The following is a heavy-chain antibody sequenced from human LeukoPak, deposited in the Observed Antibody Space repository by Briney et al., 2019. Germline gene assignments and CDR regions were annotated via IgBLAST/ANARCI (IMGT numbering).Heavy chain of an antibody. V-gene: IGHV3-23*01. CDR1: GFTFRTYA. D-gene: IGHD3-22*01. Sequence: GGSLRLSCAASGFTFRTYAMSWVRQAPGKGLEWVSAISGSGGSTYYADSVKGRFTISRDNSKNTLYLQMNSLRAEDTAVYYCAKDWYYYDSSGPIDYWGQGTLVTVSS. CDR2: ISGSGGST. CDR3: AKDWYYYDSSGPIDY. J-gene: IGHJ4*02.